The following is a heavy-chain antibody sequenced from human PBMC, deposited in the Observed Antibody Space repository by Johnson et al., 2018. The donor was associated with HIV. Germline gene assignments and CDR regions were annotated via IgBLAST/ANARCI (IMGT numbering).Heavy chain of an antibody. CDR1: GFTFDDYG. CDR3: ARGGAYCGGDCYHAFDI. D-gene: IGHD2-21*02. CDR2: INWNGGST. J-gene: IGHJ3*02. Sequence: VQLVESGGRVVRPGGSLRLSCAASGFTFDDYGMSWVRQAPGKGLEWVSGINWNGGSTGYADSVKGRFTISRDNAKNSLYVQMNSLRAEDTALYYCARGGAYCGGDCYHAFDIWGQGTMVTVSS. V-gene: IGHV3-20*04.